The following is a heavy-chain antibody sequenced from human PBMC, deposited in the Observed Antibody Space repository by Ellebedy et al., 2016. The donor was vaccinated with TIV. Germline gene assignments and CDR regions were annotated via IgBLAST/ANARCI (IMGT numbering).Heavy chain of an antibody. J-gene: IGHJ3*02. Sequence: GGSLRLXXAASGFTFSSYWMHWVRQATGKGLEWVSAIGTAGDTYYPGSVKGRFTISRENAKNSLYLQMNSLRAGDTAVYYCARGASGWYDRAFDIWGQGTMVTVSS. CDR1: GFTFSSYW. CDR3: ARGASGWYDRAFDI. V-gene: IGHV3-13*04. D-gene: IGHD6-19*01. CDR2: IGTAGDT.